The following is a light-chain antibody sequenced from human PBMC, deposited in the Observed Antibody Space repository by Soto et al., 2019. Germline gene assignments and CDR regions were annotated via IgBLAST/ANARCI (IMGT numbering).Light chain of an antibody. CDR1: QSVSSY. Sequence: EIVLTQSPATLSLSPGERATLSCRASQSVSSYLAWYQQKPGQAPRLLIYDASNRATGIPARFSGSGSGTAVTHTISSLEPEDFAVYYCQQRSNWPPITFGQGTRLDIK. J-gene: IGKJ5*01. V-gene: IGKV3-11*01. CDR3: QQRSNWPPIT. CDR2: DAS.